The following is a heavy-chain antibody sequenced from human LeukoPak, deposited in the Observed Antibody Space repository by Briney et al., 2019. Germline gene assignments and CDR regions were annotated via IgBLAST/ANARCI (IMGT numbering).Heavy chain of an antibody. CDR1: GFTFSSFW. CDR3: AMYGLHTALDY. D-gene: IGHD5-18*01. CDR2: IKQDGGET. J-gene: IGHJ4*02. Sequence: PGGSLRLSCAASGFTFSSFWMTWVRQAPGKGLEWVANIKQDGGETYYVDSVKGRFTISRDNAKNSLSLQMNSLRVEDTAVYYCAMYGLHTALDYWGQGTLVTVSS. V-gene: IGHV3-7*02.